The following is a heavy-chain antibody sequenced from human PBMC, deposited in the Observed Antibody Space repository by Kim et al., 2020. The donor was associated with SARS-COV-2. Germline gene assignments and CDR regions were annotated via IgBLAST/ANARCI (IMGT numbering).Heavy chain of an antibody. CDR1: GFTFSTSW. CDR3: VRVGDYDRSGYY. V-gene: IGHV3-74*03. Sequence: GGSLRLSCAASGFTFSTSWMHWFRQAPGKGPVWVSRIRSAGGDVTYADSVKGRFTISRDNAKNTLYPQMNGLRTDDTAVYYCVRVGDYDRSGYY. J-gene: IGHJ6*01. D-gene: IGHD3-22*01. CDR2: IRSAGGDV.